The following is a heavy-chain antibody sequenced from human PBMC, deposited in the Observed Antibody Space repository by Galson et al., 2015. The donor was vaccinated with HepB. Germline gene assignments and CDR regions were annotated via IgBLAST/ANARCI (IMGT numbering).Heavy chain of an antibody. J-gene: IGHJ4*02. V-gene: IGHV3-74*01. CDR2: INGDETST. Sequence: SLRLSCAASGFIFSSYWMHWVRQAPGKGLEWVSRINGDETSTSYADSVKGRFTISRDNTKSTLYLQMTSLRDEDTAVFYCARGGYSSGPLDYWGQGILVTVSS. CDR1: GFIFSSYW. CDR3: ARGGYSSGPLDY. D-gene: IGHD6-19*01.